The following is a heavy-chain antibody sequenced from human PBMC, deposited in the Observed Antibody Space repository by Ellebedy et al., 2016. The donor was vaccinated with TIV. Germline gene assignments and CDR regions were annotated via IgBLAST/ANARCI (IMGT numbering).Heavy chain of an antibody. D-gene: IGHD3-3*01. Sequence: ASVKVSCXASGYTFTSYYMHWVRQAPGQGLEWMGIINPSGGSTNYAQKFQGRVTMTRDTSTSTVYMELSSLRSEDTAVYYCARDGVTISVYYYYMDVWGKGTTVTVSS. J-gene: IGHJ6*03. CDR2: INPSGGST. CDR1: GYTFTSYY. V-gene: IGHV1-46*01. CDR3: ARDGVTISVYYYYMDV.